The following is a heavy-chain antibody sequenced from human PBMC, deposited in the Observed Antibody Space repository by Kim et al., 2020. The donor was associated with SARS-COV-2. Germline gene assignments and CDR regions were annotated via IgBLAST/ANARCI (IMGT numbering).Heavy chain of an antibody. V-gene: IGHV4-59*01. CDR3: ARWDSGYDWDSWYYYYMDV. D-gene: IGHD5-12*01. CDR2: IYYSGST. Sequence: SETLSLTCTVSGGSISSYYWSWIRQPPGKGLEWIGYIYYSGSTNYNPSLKSRVTISVDTSKNQFSLKLSSVTAADTAVYYCARWDSGYDWDSWYYYYMDVWGKGTTVTVSS. J-gene: IGHJ6*03. CDR1: GGSISSYY.